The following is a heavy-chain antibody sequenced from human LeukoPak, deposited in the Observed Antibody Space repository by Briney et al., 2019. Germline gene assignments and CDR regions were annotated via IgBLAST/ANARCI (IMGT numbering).Heavy chain of an antibody. V-gene: IGHV2-5*01. CDR1: GFSLSTRGVG. D-gene: IGHD1-26*01. J-gene: IGHJ4*02. Sequence: SGPTLVNPTQALTLTCTFSGFSLSTRGVGVGWIRQPPGKALEWLALIYWNDDKRYSPSLKSRLTITKDTSKNQVVLTMTNMDPVDTATYYCAHRSGSYSIVDYWGQGTLVTVSS. CDR2: IYWNDDK. CDR3: AHRSGSYSIVDY.